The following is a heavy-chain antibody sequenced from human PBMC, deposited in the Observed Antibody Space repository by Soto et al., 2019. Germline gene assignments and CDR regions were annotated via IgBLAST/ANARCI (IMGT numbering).Heavy chain of an antibody. CDR2: IYHSGST. J-gene: IGHJ4*02. D-gene: IGHD6-13*01. V-gene: IGHV4-4*02. Sequence: SETLSLTCAVSGGSISSSNWWSWVRQPPGKGLEWIGEIYHSGSTNYNPSLKSRVTISVDKSKNQFSLKLSSVTAADTAVYYCARAIPCSSSRYDSGRNFDYWGQGTQVTVSS. CDR3: ARAIPCSSSRYDSGRNFDY. CDR1: GGSISSSNW.